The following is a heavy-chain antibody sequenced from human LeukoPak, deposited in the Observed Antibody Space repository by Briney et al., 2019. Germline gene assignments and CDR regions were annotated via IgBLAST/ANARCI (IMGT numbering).Heavy chain of an antibody. J-gene: IGHJ4*02. V-gene: IGHV3-9*01. CDR1: GFTFDDYA. CDR3: AKDWHYYYDSSGYLEY. CDR2: ISWNSGSI. D-gene: IGHD3-22*01. Sequence: GGSLRLSCAASGFTFDDYAMHWVRQAPGKGLEWVSGISWNSGSIGYADSVKGRFTISRDDAKNSLYLQMNSLRAEDTALYYCAKDWHYYYDSSGYLEYWGQGTLVTVSS.